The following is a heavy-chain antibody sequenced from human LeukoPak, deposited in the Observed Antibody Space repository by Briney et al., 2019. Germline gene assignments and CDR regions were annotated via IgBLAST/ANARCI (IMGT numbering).Heavy chain of an antibody. Sequence: GGSLRLSCAVSGFTFSAYAMSWVRQAPGKGLEWVSAMSGSGGMTYYADSVKGRFSISRDNSKNTLHLQMNSLRAEDTAVYYCAKGAMPYYDGSGHNYFDYWGQGTPVTVSS. J-gene: IGHJ4*02. CDR2: MSGSGGMT. V-gene: IGHV3-23*01. CDR3: AKGAMPYYDGSGHNYFDY. CDR1: GFTFSAYA. D-gene: IGHD3-22*01.